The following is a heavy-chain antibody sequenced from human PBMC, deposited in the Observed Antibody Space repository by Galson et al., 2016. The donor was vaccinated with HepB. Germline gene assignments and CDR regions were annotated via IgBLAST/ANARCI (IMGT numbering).Heavy chain of an antibody. CDR2: ISSSSSYI. CDR3: ARDRGIQLWSRDGFDY. D-gene: IGHD5-18*01. Sequence: SLRLSCAASGFTFSTYSMNWVRQVPGRGLEWVSSISSSSSYIYYGDSLKGRFTISRDNAKNSLYLQMNSLRAEDTAVYYCARDRGIQLWSRDGFDYWGQGTVVTASS. J-gene: IGHJ4*02. CDR1: GFTFSTYS. V-gene: IGHV3-21*01.